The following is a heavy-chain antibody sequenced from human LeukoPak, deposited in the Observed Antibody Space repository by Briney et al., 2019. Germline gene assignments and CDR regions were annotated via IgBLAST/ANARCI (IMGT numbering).Heavy chain of an antibody. V-gene: IGHV4-59*01. CDR3: ARSTYYYDPNWFDP. J-gene: IGHJ5*02. D-gene: IGHD3-22*01. CDR1: GGSINSFS. Sequence: PSETLSLTCAVSGGSINSFSWSWVRRPPGKGLEWIGYIYSSGSTNYNPSLKSRVTISVDTSKNQFSLKLSSVTAADTAVYYCARSTYYYDPNWFDPWGQGTLVTVSS. CDR2: IYSSGST.